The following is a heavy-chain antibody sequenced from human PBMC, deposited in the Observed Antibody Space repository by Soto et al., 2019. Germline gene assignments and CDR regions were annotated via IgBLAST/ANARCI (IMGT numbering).Heavy chain of an antibody. V-gene: IGHV1-18*01. Sequence: QVQLLQSGAEVKEPGASVRVSCKATGYTFGSYGFSWVRRSPGQGREWVGWVSDRDGDTNSATDLQGRVTFTTDTSTSTASLDLTNLRSDDTAIYYCVRDLRDTCRGSNCSYCDYWGQGTLVTVSS. CDR1: GYTFGSYG. CDR3: VRDLRDTCRGSNCSYCDY. D-gene: IGHD2-15*01. CDR2: VSDRDGDT. J-gene: IGHJ4*02.